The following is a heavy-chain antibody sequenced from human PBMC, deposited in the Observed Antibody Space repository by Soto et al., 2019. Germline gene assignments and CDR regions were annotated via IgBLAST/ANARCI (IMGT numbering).Heavy chain of an antibody. CDR2: IDWDDDK. CDR1: GFSLRTSGMR. V-gene: IGHV2-70*04. J-gene: IGHJ4*02. CDR3: ARIYYDILTGIYYFDY. D-gene: IGHD3-9*01. Sequence: SGPTLVNPTQTLTLTCTFSGFSLRTSGMRXSWIRQPPGKALEWLARIDWDDDKFYSTSLKTRLTISKDTSKNQVVLTMTNMDPVDTATYYCARIYYDILTGIYYFDYWGQGTPVTVSS.